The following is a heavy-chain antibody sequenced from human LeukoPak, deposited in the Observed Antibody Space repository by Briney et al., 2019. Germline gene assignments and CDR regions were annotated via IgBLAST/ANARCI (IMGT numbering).Heavy chain of an antibody. CDR1: GGSFSGYY. CDR2: INHSGST. J-gene: IGHJ6*02. V-gene: IGHV4-34*01. D-gene: IGHD1-26*01. Sequence: SETLSLTCAVYGGSFSGYYWSWIRQPPGKGLEWIGEINHSGSTNYNPSLKSRVTISVDTSKNRFSLRLSSVTAADTAVYYCARGETYSGSYLFGMDVWGQGTTVTVSS. CDR3: ARGETYSGSYLFGMDV.